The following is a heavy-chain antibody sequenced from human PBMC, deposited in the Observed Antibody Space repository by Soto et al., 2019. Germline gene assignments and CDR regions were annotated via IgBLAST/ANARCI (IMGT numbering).Heavy chain of an antibody. D-gene: IGHD3-3*01. V-gene: IGHV3-33*01. CDR2: IWYDGSNK. CDR3: TRDIGVTHFDY. CDR1: GFTFSGYG. J-gene: IGHJ4*02. Sequence: QVLLVESGGGVVQPGGSLRLSCTGSGFTFSGYGFHWVRQAPGKGLEWVSVIWYDGSNKYYAESVKGRFTVSKDNAENTLYLHMNSLRAEDTAVYYCTRDIGVTHFDYWGQGTLVTVSS.